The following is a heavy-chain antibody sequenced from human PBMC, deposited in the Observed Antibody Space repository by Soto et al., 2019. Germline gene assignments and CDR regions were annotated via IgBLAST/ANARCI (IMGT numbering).Heavy chain of an antibody. CDR1: GFTFGSYW. V-gene: IGHV3-74*03. J-gene: IGHJ4*02. D-gene: IGHD2-15*01. CDR2: VHGDGSSA. Sequence: EVQLVESGGGLVQPGESLRLSCATSGFTFGSYWMHWVRQAPGKGLVWLSRVHGDGSSATYADSVKGRFTISRDNTKNTLYLQMNSLRAEDTAVYYCAGGYCSGGSCYSGYPYYWGQGTLVTVSS. CDR3: AGGYCSGGSCYSGYPYY.